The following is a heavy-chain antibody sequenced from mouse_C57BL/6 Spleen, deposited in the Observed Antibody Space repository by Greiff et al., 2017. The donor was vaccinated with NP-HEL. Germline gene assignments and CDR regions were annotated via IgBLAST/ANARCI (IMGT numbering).Heavy chain of an antibody. CDR2: IYPGDGDT. CDR3: AYYYGSSHWYFDV. CDR1: GYTFTSYW. D-gene: IGHD1-1*01. J-gene: IGHJ1*03. V-gene: IGHV1-55*01. Sequence: QVQLQQPGAELVKPGASVKMSCKASGYTFTSYWITWVKQRPGQGLEWIGDIYPGDGDTNYNGKFKGKATLTADKSSSTAYMQLSSLTSEDSAVYFCAYYYGSSHWYFDVWGTGTTVTVSS.